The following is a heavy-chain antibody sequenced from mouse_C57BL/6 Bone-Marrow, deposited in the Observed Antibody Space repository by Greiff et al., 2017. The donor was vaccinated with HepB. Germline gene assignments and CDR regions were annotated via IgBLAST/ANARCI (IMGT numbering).Heavy chain of an antibody. Sequence: VQLQQPGAELVKPGASVKLSCKASGYTFTSYWMHWVKQRPGQGLEWIGMIHPNSGSTNYNEKFKSNATLTVDKSSSTAYMQLSSLTSEDSAVYFCARSCTGGFSTTVVAHFDYWGQGTTLTVAS. CDR3: ARSCTGGFSTTVVAHFDY. V-gene: IGHV1-64*01. D-gene: IGHD1-1*01. J-gene: IGHJ2*01. CDR1: GYTFTSYW. CDR2: IHPNSGST.